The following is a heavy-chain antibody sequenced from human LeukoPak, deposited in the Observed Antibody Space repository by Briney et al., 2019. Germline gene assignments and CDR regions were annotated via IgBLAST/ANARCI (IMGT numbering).Heavy chain of an antibody. J-gene: IGHJ4*02. V-gene: IGHV4-34*01. D-gene: IGHD3-3*01. CDR2: INHSGST. CDR1: GGSFSGYY. CDR3: TRSPPPGATAYGVVDL. Sequence: PSETLSLTCAVYGGSFSGYYWSWIRQPPGKGLEWIGEINHSGSTNYNPSLKSRVTISIDTSKNQFSLKLRSVTAADTAVYYCTRSPPPGATAYGVVDLWGQGTLVTVSS.